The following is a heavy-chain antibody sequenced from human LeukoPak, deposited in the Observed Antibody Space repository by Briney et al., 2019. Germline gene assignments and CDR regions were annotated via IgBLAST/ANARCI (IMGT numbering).Heavy chain of an antibody. CDR1: GGSVTSGGYY. Sequence: NTSETLSLTCTVSGGSVTSGGYYWRWIRQPPGKGLEWIGSIYHSGSTYYNPSLKSRVTISVDTSKNQFSLKLSSVTAADTAVYYCARQGGPSYYFDYWGQSLIYFDYWGQGILVTVSS. CDR2: IYHSGST. CDR3: ARQGGPSYYFDYWGQSLIYFDY. D-gene: IGHD2/OR15-2a*01. J-gene: IGHJ4*02. V-gene: IGHV4-39*01.